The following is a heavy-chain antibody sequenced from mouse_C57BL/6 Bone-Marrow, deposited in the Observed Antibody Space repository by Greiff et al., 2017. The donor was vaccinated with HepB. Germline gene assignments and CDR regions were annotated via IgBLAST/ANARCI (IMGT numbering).Heavy chain of an antibody. Sequence: VKVVESGAELARPGASVKLSCKASGYTFTSYGISWVKQRTGQGLEWIGEIYPRSGNTYYNEKFKGKATLTADKSSSTAYMELRSLTSEDSAVYFCARDYYGSWYFDVWGTGTTVTVSS. CDR1: GYTFTSYG. D-gene: IGHD1-1*01. CDR2: IYPRSGNT. V-gene: IGHV1-81*01. J-gene: IGHJ1*03. CDR3: ARDYYGSWYFDV.